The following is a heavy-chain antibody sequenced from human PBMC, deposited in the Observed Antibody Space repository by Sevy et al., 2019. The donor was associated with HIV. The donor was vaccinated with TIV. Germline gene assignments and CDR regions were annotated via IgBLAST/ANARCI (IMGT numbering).Heavy chain of an antibody. V-gene: IGHV4-34*01. Sequence: WETLSLTCAVYGGSFSGYYWSWIRQPPGKELEWIGEINHSGSTNYNPSLKSRVTISVDTSKNQFSLKLNSVTAADTAVYYCARGRDSLRQDFDHWGQGTLVTVSS. CDR1: GGSFSGYY. CDR3: ARGRDSLRQDFDH. CDR2: INHSGST. D-gene: IGHD3-9*01. J-gene: IGHJ4*02.